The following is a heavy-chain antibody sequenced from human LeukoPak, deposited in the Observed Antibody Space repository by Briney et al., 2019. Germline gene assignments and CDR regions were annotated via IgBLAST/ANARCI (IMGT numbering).Heavy chain of an antibody. J-gene: IGHJ4*02. CDR1: GFTFSNAW. Sequence: GGSLRLSCAASGFTFSNAWMSWVRQAPGKGLEWVGRIKSKTDGGTTDYAAPVKGRFTISRDDSKNTLYLQMNSLKTEDTAVCYCTWATTLYYDFWSGKYYFDYWGQGTLVTVSS. V-gene: IGHV3-15*01. CDR3: TWATTLYYDFWSGKYYFDY. D-gene: IGHD3-3*01. CDR2: IKSKTDGGTT.